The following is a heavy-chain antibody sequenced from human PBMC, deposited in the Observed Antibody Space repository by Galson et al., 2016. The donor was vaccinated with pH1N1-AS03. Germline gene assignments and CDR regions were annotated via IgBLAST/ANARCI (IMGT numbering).Heavy chain of an antibody. CDR1: GGSISTSSYY. D-gene: IGHD4-17*01. J-gene: IGHJ5*02. CDR2: IYYSGST. Sequence: SETLSLTCTVSGGSISTSSYYWGWIRQPPGKGLEWIGSIYYSGSTYYNPSPKSRVTISVDTSKNQFSLKLSSVTAADTAVYCCARHLYGDYVGWFDPWGQGTLVTVSS. CDR3: ARHLYGDYVGWFDP. V-gene: IGHV4-39*01.